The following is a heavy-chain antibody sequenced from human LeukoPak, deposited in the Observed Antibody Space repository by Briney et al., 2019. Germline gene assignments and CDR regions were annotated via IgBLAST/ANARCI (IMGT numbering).Heavy chain of an antibody. Sequence: GSLRLSCAASGFTFSSYAMSWVRQAPGKGLEWVSAISGSGGSTYYADSVKGRFTISRDNSKNTLYLQMNSLRAEDTAVYYCANDLLWQWLVRDDYWGQGTLVTVSS. CDR2: ISGSGGST. CDR3: ANDLLWQWLVRDDY. CDR1: GFTFSSYA. J-gene: IGHJ4*02. D-gene: IGHD6-19*01. V-gene: IGHV3-23*01.